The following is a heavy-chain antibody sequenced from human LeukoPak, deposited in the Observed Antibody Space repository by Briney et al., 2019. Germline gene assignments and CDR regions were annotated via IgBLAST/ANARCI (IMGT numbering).Heavy chain of an antibody. V-gene: IGHV1-2*02. D-gene: IGHD3-10*01. CDR3: ARVRTVRGVITSYYYGMDV. CDR2: INPNSGGT. J-gene: IGHJ6*02. Sequence: ASVRVSCKASAYTFTGYYMHWVRQAPGQGLEWMGWINPNSGGTNYAQKFQGRVTMTRDTSISTAYMELSRLRSEDTAVYYCARVRTVRGVITSYYYGMDVWGQGTTVTVSS. CDR1: AYTFTGYY.